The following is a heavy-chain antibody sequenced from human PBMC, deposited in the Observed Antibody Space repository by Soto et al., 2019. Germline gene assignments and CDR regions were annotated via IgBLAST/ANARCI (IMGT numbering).Heavy chain of an antibody. Sequence: QVQLVESGGGVVQPGRSLRLSCAASGFTFSSYGMHWVRQAPGKGLEWVAVIWYDGSNKYYADSVKGRFTIYRDNSKNALYLQMNSLRAEDTAVYYCATTYYDSSGHYYYYYGMDVWGQGTTVTVSS. CDR3: ATTYYDSSGHYYYYYGMDV. J-gene: IGHJ6*02. V-gene: IGHV3-33*01. CDR1: GFTFSSYG. CDR2: IWYDGSNK. D-gene: IGHD3-22*01.